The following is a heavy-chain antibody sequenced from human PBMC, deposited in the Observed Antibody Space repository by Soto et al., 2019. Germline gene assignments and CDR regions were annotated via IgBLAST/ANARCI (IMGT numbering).Heavy chain of an antibody. CDR3: TSMNYYDSSGYYYPSFYYYYGMDV. CDR1: GFTFGDYA. CDR2: IRSKAYGGTT. J-gene: IGHJ6*02. D-gene: IGHD3-22*01. Sequence: GGSLRLSCTASGFTFGDYAMSWFRQAPGKGLEWVGFIRSKAYGGTTEYAASVKGRFTISRDDSKSIAYLQMNSLKTEDTAVYYCTSMNYYDSSGYYYPSFYYYYGMDVWGQGTTVTVSS. V-gene: IGHV3-49*03.